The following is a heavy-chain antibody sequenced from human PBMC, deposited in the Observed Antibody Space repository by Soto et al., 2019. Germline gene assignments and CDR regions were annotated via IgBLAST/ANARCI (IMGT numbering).Heavy chain of an antibody. V-gene: IGHV3-49*05. D-gene: IGHD3-22*01. CDR3: SRDLGHYYDSGGSVEAFDI. CDR1: GFTFGDYA. CDR2: IRSKAFGGTT. Sequence: EVQLVESGGGLVKPGRSLRLSCTASGFTFGDYAMTWFRQAPGKGLEWVGFIRSKAFGGTTEYAASVKGRFTISRDDSKSIAYLQMNSLKTEDTAVYYCSRDLGHYYDSGGSVEAFDIWGQGTMVTVSS. J-gene: IGHJ3*02.